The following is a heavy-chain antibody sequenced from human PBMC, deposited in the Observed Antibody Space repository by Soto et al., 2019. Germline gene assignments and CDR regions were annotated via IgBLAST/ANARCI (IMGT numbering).Heavy chain of an antibody. CDR1: GYTFTSYW. D-gene: IGHD3-16*02. CDR3: ARLPYDDIAGSYRYLRYYYHMDV. J-gene: IGHJ6*03. V-gene: IGHV5-51*03. Sequence: EVQLVQSGAEVKKQGESMKISCKGSGYTFTSYWICWVRQIPGKGLEWMGILYPGDSDTRDTPSVQGQVTISADKSTSTAYMKWSSLKATDTAMYYCARLPYDDIAGSYRYLRYYYHMDVWGKGTTVTVSS. CDR2: LYPGDSDT.